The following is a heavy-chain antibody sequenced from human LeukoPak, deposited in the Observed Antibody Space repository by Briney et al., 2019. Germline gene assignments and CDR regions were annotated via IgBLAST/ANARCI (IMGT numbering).Heavy chain of an antibody. CDR3: ARDRGPAAAIFDY. Sequence: SETLSLTCTVSGYYISSAYYWGWIRQPPGKGLEWIGYIYYSGSTNYNPSLRSRVTISVDTSKNEFSLKLSSVTAADTAVYYCARDRGPAAAIFDYWGQGTLVTVSS. CDR1: GYYISSAYY. D-gene: IGHD2-2*01. V-gene: IGHV4-38-2*02. J-gene: IGHJ4*02. CDR2: IYYSGST.